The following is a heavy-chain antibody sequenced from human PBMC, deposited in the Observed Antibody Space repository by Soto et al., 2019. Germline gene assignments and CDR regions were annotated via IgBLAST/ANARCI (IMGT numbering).Heavy chain of an antibody. CDR1: GGTFSSYA. V-gene: IGHV1-69*01. CDR2: IIPIFGTA. CDR3: ARVGYYGSGSYLYMNWFDP. J-gene: IGHJ5*02. D-gene: IGHD3-10*01. Sequence: QVQLVQSGAEVKKPGSSVKVSCKASGGTFSSYAISWVRQAPGQGLEWMGGIIPIFGTANYAQKFQGRVTITADESTSTAYMELSSLRSEDTAVYYCARVGYYGSGSYLYMNWFDPWGQGTLVTVSS.